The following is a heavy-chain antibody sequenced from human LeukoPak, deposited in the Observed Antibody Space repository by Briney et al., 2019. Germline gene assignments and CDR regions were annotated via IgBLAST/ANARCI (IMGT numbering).Heavy chain of an antibody. J-gene: IGHJ4*02. D-gene: IGHD3-3*01. V-gene: IGHV3-49*03. Sequence: GGSLRLSCTASGFTFGDYAMSWFRQAPGKGLEWVGFIRSKAYGGTTEYAASVKGRFTTSRDDSKSIAYLQMNSLKTEDTAVYYCTRDPPYYDFWSGSAYLPGDYWGQGTLVTVSS. CDR3: TRDPPYYDFWSGSAYLPGDY. CDR1: GFTFGDYA. CDR2: IRSKAYGGTT.